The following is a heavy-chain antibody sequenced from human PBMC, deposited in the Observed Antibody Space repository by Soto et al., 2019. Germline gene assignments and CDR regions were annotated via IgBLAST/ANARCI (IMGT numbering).Heavy chain of an antibody. J-gene: IGHJ4*02. V-gene: IGHV3-23*01. CDR1: GFTFSSYA. CDR2: ISGSGGST. CDR3: AKDTLVATNRLGIFDY. D-gene: IGHD5-12*01. Sequence: GGSLRLSCAASGFTFSSYAMSWVRQAPGKGLEWVSAISGSGGSTYYADSVKGRFTISRDNSKNTLYLQMNSLRAEDTAVYYCAKDTLVATNRLGIFDYWGQGTLVTVSS.